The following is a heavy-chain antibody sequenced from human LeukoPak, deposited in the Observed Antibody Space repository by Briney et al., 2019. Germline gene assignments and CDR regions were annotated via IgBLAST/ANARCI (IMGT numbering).Heavy chain of an antibody. V-gene: IGHV4-39*02. CDR3: TRDNGGYSYSTTFYHGMDV. J-gene: IGHJ6*02. D-gene: IGHD5-18*01. CDR1: GGSISSSSYY. Sequence: SETLSLTCTVSGGSISSSSYYWGWIRQPPGKGLEWIGSIYYSGSNYYNPSLKSRVTISVDTSKNQFSLKLSSVTAADTAVYYCTRDNGGYSYSTTFYHGMDVWGQGTTVTVSS. CDR2: IYYSGSN.